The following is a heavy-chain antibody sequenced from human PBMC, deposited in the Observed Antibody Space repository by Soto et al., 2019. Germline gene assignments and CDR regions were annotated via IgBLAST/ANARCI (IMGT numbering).Heavy chain of an antibody. CDR2: IYYSGST. CDR3: ARTGYYYYYGMDV. V-gene: IGHV4-59*01. J-gene: IGHJ6*02. D-gene: IGHD3-10*01. CDR1: GGSISSYY. Sequence: SETLSLTCTVSGGSISSYYWSWIRQPPGKGLEWIGYIYYSGSTNYNPSLKSRVTISVDTSKNQFSLKLSSVTAADTAVYYCARTGYYYYYGMDVWGQGTTVTVSS.